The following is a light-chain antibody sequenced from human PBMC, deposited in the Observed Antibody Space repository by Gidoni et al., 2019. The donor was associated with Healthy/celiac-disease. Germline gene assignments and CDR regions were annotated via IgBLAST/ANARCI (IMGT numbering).Light chain of an antibody. Sequence: QSVLTHPPSASGTPGQRVTISCSGSSPNIGSNTVNWYQQLPGTAPKLLIYSNNQRPSGVPDRFSGSKSGTSASLAISGLQSEDEADYYCAAWDDSLNGPVFGGGTKLTVL. CDR3: AAWDDSLNGPV. CDR2: SNN. V-gene: IGLV1-44*01. CDR1: SPNIGSNT. J-gene: IGLJ2*01.